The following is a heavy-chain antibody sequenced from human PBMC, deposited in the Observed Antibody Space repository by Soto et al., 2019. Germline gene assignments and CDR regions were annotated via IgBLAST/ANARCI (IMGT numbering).Heavy chain of an antibody. CDR3: GREGQQLAQEKYYQFNGMGV. V-gene: IGHV1-18*01. J-gene: IGHJ6*02. Sequence: GASVKVSCKASGFTFSDYGLSWVRQAPGQPLEWMGWISGDNINSKYSQKFQGRLTMTTDTSTATASMELRSLTSDDTAVYYCGREGQQLAQEKYYQFNGMGVWGQGTTVTVSS. D-gene: IGHD6-13*01. CDR1: GFTFSDYG. CDR2: ISGDNINS.